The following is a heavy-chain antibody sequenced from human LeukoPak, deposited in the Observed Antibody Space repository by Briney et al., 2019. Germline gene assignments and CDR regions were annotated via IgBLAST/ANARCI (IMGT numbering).Heavy chain of an antibody. J-gene: IGHJ4*02. CDR2: IYYSGST. CDR3: ARGDSGWSADFDY. Sequence: SETLSLTCTASGGSISSYYWSWIRQPPGKGLEWIGYIYYSGSTNYNPSLKSRVTISVDTSKHQFSLNLSSVTAADTAVYFCARGDSGWSADFDYWGRGTLVTVSS. D-gene: IGHD6-19*01. CDR1: GGSISSYY. V-gene: IGHV4-59*01.